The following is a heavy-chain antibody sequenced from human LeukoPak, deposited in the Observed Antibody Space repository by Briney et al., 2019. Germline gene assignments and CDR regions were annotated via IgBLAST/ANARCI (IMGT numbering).Heavy chain of an antibody. D-gene: IGHD5-18*01. V-gene: IGHV4-39*02. CDR2: IYYSGNT. J-gene: IGHJ4*02. CDR3: ARRSPGYSYGY. Sequence: SETLSLTCTVSSGSISSGNYYWGWIRQPPGKGLVWIGSIYYSGNTYFNPSLKSRVTISVDTSKNHFSLKLTSVTAADTAVYYCARRSPGYSYGYWGQGTLVTVSS. CDR1: SGSISSGNYY.